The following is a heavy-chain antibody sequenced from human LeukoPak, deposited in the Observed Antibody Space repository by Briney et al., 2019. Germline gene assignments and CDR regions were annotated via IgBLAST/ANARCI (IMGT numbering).Heavy chain of an antibody. D-gene: IGHD5-12*01. Sequence: GGSLRLSCAASGFTFSSYGMHWVRQAPGKGLEWVAVIWYDGSNKYYADSVKGRFTISRDNSKNTLYLQMNSLRAEDTAVYYCARADSGYEYFDYWGQGTLVTVSS. CDR1: GFTFSSYG. CDR3: ARADSGYEYFDY. CDR2: IWYDGSNK. V-gene: IGHV3-33*01. J-gene: IGHJ4*02.